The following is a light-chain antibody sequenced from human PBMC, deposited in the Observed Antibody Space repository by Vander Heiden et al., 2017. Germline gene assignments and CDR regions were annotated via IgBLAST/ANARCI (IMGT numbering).Light chain of an antibody. V-gene: IGKV1-6*01. Sequence: IQMTQSPSSLSASIGDTVTITCRASQDIGNDLGWYQQKPGKAPTLLIYAATTLQSGVSSRFTGSGSGTDFTLTIYNLQPEDFATYYCLQDGSYPLTFGGGSKMEIK. CDR1: QDIGND. J-gene: IGKJ4*01. CDR2: AAT. CDR3: LQDGSYPLT.